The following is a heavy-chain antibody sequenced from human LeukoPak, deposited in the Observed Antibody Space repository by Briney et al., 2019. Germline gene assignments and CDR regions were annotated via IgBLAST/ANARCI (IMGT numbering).Heavy chain of an antibody. J-gene: IGHJ4*02. V-gene: IGHV4-59*01. Sequence: LETLSLTCTVSGGSISSYYWSWIRQPPGKGLEWIGYIYYSGSTNYNPSLKSRVTISVDTSKNQFSLKLSSVTAADTAVYYCASSKMARGVITAFDYWGQGTLVTVSS. CDR2: IYYSGST. CDR3: ASSKMARGVITAFDY. D-gene: IGHD3-10*01. CDR1: GGSISSYY.